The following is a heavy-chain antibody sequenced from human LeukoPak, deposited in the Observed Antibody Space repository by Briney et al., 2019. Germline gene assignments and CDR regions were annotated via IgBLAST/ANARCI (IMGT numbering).Heavy chain of an antibody. J-gene: IGHJ4*02. CDR2: IRDGGSEK. CDR1: GFTFSDYW. D-gene: IGHD1-14*01. Sequence: GGSLRLSCAASGFTFSDYWMLWVRQAPGEGREWVANIRDGGSEKNCVDSVKGRFTISRDNAQMSLYLQMNSLRVDDTAVYYCATDRKAGSWDPRFNYGGQGTLVTVSS. CDR3: ATDRKAGSWDPRFNY. V-gene: IGHV3-7*04.